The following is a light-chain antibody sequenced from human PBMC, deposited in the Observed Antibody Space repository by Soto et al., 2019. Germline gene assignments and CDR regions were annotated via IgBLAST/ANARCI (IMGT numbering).Light chain of an antibody. V-gene: IGLV1-44*01. Sequence: QLVLTQPPSASGTPGQRVTISCSGSSSNIGSNAVGWYQQLPGTAPKLLIYSDNQRPSGVPDRFSGSKSGTSASLAISGLHSEDEADYYCAAWGAGVNGYVFGTGAKLTV. CDR3: AAWGAGVNGYV. CDR1: SSNIGSNA. J-gene: IGLJ1*01. CDR2: SDN.